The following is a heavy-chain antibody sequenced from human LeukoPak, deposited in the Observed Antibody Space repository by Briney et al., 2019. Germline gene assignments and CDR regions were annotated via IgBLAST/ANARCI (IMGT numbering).Heavy chain of an antibody. Sequence: SVKVSCKASGGTFSSYAISWVRQAPGQGLEWMGGIIPIFGTANYAQKFQGRVTITADESTSTAYMELSSLRSEDTAVYYCVLHASSDVDPFDYRGQGTLVTVSS. CDR1: GGTFSSYA. CDR3: VLHASSDVDPFDY. V-gene: IGHV1-69*01. CDR2: IIPIFGTA. D-gene: IGHD6-6*01. J-gene: IGHJ4*02.